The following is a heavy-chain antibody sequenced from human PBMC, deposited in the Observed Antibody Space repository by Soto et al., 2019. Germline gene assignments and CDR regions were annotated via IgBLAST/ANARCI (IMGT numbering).Heavy chain of an antibody. CDR1: GFTFSSYN. CDR3: ARDGYKRGGFDY. V-gene: IGHV3-30-3*01. J-gene: IGHJ4*02. D-gene: IGHD5-18*01. Sequence: QVNLVESGGGVVPPGGSLRVSCIASGFTFSSYNMHWVRQAPGEGLEWVAAISFDGANTFYADSVKGRFTISRDISRDTLYLQMSSLREEDTAMYVCARDGYKRGGFDYWGQGTQVTVSS. CDR2: ISFDGANT.